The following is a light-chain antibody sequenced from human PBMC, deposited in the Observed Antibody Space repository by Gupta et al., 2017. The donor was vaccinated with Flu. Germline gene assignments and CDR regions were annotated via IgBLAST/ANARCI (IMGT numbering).Light chain of an antibody. CDR1: SSNIGSNT. J-gene: IGLJ1*01. Sequence: VLPQPPSASGTPGQRVTISCSGSSSNIGSNTVNWYQQLPGTAPKLLIYTNNQRPSGVPDRFSGSKSGTSASLAISGLQSEDETDYYCAAWDDSLNGYVFGTGTKVTVL. V-gene: IGLV1-44*01. CDR3: AAWDDSLNGYV. CDR2: TNN.